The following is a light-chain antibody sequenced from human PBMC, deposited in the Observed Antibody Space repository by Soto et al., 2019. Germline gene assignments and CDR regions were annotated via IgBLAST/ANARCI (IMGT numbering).Light chain of an antibody. CDR3: QSYDSSLRAV. CDR2: GNS. V-gene: IGLV1-40*01. Sequence: QSVLTQPPSVSGAPGQRVTISCTGSRSNIGAGYDVHWYQQLPGTAPKLLIYGNSNRPSGVPDRFSGSKSGTSASLPITGLQAEDEADYYCQSYDSSLRAVFGGGTKLTVL. CDR1: RSNIGAGYD. J-gene: IGLJ3*02.